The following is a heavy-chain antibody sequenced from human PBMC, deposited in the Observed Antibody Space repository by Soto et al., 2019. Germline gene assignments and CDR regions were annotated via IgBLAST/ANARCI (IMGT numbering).Heavy chain of an antibody. J-gene: IGHJ4*02. CDR2: IHWDDDK. CDR1: GFSLSTTGVA. D-gene: IGHD3-10*01. V-gene: IGHV2-5*02. CDR3: THGSFFRGAHFDY. Sequence: QITLKESGPTVLKPTQTLTLTCSFSGFSLSTTGVAVAWVRQPPGKALEWLALIHWDDDKRYYPSLKSRVTXAXDXXKNQVVLTMTNVDPADSGTYYCTHGSFFRGAHFDYWGQGMLVTVSS.